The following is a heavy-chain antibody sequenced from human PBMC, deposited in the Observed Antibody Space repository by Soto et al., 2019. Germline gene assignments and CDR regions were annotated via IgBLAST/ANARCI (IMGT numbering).Heavy chain of an antibody. CDR3: ARLRIATNNYKWFDP. Sequence: SETLSLTCSVSGTALNSGNYYWSWIRQVPGKGLEWIGHMYVTGAVDYNPSLRDRITISQDTSERQFSLNLRLVTAADTAVYYCARLRIATNNYKWFDPWGQGTLVTVSS. D-gene: IGHD2-21*01. V-gene: IGHV4-31*03. J-gene: IGHJ5*02. CDR1: GTALNSGNYY. CDR2: MYVTGAV.